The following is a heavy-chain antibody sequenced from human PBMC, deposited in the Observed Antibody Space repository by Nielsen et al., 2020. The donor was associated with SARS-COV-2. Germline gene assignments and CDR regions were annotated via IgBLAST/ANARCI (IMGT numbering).Heavy chain of an antibody. CDR1: GFTFTTYA. CDR3: AKGQQWLVLGYYFDY. J-gene: IGHJ4*02. V-gene: IGHV3-23*01. CDR2: ISGSGDST. D-gene: IGHD6-19*01. Sequence: GGSLRLSCAASGFTFTTYAMSWVRQVPGKGLEWVSGISGSGDSTYYADSVKGRFTISRDKSTNTLYLQMNSLRADDTAVYYCAKGQQWLVLGYYFDYWGQGTLVTVSS.